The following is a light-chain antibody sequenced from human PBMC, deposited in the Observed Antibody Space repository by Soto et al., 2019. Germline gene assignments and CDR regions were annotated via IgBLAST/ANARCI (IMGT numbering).Light chain of an antibody. CDR2: EVS. CDR1: SSDVGGYHY. Sequence: QSVLTQPASVSGSPGQSITISCTGTSSDVGGYHYVSWYQQHPGKAPKLMIYEVSNRPSGVSNRFSGSKSGNTASLTISGRRAEDEAVYYCSSYTSSGTPYVFGTGTKVTVL. CDR3: SSYTSSGTPYV. V-gene: IGLV2-14*01. J-gene: IGLJ1*01.